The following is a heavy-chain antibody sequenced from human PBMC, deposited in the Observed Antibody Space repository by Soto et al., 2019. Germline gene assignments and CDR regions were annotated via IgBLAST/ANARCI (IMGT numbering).Heavy chain of an antibody. CDR2: IIPILGIA. J-gene: IGHJ6*03. D-gene: IGHD1-26*01. CDR1: GSTFGSYT. Sequence: GASVKVSCKASGSTFGSYTISWVRQAPGQGLEWMGRIIPILGIANYAQKFQGRVTITADKSTSTAYMELSSLRSEDTAVYYCARGGSVGYYYYYMDVWGKGTTVTVSS. V-gene: IGHV1-69*02. CDR3: ARGGSVGYYYYYMDV.